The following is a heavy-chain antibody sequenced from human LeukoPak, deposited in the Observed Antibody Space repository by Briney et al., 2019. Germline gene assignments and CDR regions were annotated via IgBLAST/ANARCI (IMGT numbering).Heavy chain of an antibody. Sequence: PSETLSLTCTVSGGSISSGGSYWSWICQYPGKGLEWIGYIYYSGSTYYNPSLKSRVTISVDTSKNQFSLKLSSVTAADTAVYYCARARLGTRDAFDIWGQGTMVTVSS. CDR3: ARARLGTRDAFDI. D-gene: IGHD7-27*01. V-gene: IGHV4-31*03. CDR2: IYYSGST. CDR1: GGSISSGGSY. J-gene: IGHJ3*02.